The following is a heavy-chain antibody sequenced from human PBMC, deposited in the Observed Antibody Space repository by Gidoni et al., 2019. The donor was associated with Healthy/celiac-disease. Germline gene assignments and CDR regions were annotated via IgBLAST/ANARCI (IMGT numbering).Heavy chain of an antibody. CDR3: ARDEASSSAGFDY. CDR2: IWYDGSNK. Sequence: QVQLVESGGGVVPPGRSLRPPCAASGFTFSRYGMHRVRQAPGKGLEWVAVIWYDGSNKYYADSVKGRFTISRDNSKNTLYLQMNSLRAEDTAVYYCARDEASSSAGFDYWGQGTLVTVSS. CDR1: GFTFSRYG. V-gene: IGHV3-33*01. D-gene: IGHD6-6*01. J-gene: IGHJ4*02.